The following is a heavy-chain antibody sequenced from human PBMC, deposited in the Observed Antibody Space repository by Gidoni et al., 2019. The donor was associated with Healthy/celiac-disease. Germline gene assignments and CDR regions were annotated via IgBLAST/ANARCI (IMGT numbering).Heavy chain of an antibody. CDR2: INPSGGST. Sequence: QVQLVQSGAEVKKPGASVKVSCKASGYTFTSYYMNWVRQAPGQGLEWMGIINPSGGSTSYAQKFQGRVTMTRDTSTSTVYMELSSLRSEDTAVYYCASVNYDILTGYYNYYYGMDVWGQGTTVTVSS. V-gene: IGHV1-46*01. CDR1: GYTFTSYY. D-gene: IGHD3-9*01. J-gene: IGHJ6*02. CDR3: ASVNYDILTGYYNYYYGMDV.